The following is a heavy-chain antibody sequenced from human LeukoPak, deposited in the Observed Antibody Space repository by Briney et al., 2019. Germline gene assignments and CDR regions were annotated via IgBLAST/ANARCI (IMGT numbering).Heavy chain of an antibody. V-gene: IGHV1-2*02. D-gene: IGHD1-26*01. CDR3: AVGRRTDFDY. Sequence: RASVKVPCKASGYTFTDYYIHWVRQAPGQGLEWMGWINPNSGGTNYAQNFQGRVTMTRDTYLTTAYMDLSRLRLDDTAVYYCAVGRRTDFDYWGQGTLVTVSS. J-gene: IGHJ4*02. CDR1: GYTFTDYY. CDR2: INPNSGGT.